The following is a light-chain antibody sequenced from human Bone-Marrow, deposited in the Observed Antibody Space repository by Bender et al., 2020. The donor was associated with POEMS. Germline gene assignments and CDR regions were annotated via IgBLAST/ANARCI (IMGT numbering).Light chain of an antibody. Sequence: QSALTQPASMSGSPGQSITISCTGTSSDVGAYNYVSWYQQRPDKAPKLIIYNVNYRPSGVSPRFSGSKSGNTASMTISGLQAEDEADYYCCSYTATNTFVFGTGTKVTVL. CDR2: NVN. V-gene: IGLV2-14*03. CDR1: SSDVGAYNY. J-gene: IGLJ1*01. CDR3: CSYTATNTFV.